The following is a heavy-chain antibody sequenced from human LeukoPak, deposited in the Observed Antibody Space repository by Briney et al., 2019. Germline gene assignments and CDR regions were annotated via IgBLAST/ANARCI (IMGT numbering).Heavy chain of an antibody. CDR2: MNPNSGNT. CDR1: GYTFTSYD. D-gene: IGHD5-18*01. V-gene: IGHV1-8*01. J-gene: IGHJ5*02. Sequence: ASVKLSCTASGYTFTSYDINWVRQATGQGLEWMGCMNPNSGNTGYAQKFQGRVTMTRNTSISTAYMELSSLRSEDTAVYYCARWVQGSYGHNWFDPWGQGTLVTVSS. CDR3: ARWVQGSYGHNWFDP.